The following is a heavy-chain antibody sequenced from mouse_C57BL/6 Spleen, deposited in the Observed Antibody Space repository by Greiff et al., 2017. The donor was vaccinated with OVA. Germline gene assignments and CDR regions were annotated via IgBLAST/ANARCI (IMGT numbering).Heavy chain of an antibody. Sequence: QVQLKESGPELVKPGASVKISCKASGYAFSSSWMNWVKQRPGKGLEWIGRIYPGDGDTNYNGKFKGKATLTADKSSSTAYMQLSSLTSEDSAVYFSARSLTGTGRFAYWGQGTLVTVSA. CDR2: IYPGDGDT. D-gene: IGHD4-1*01. J-gene: IGHJ3*01. CDR3: ARSLTGTGRFAY. CDR1: GYAFSSSW. V-gene: IGHV1-82*01.